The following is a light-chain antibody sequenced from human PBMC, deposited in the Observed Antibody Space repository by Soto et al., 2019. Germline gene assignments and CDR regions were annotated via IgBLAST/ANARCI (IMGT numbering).Light chain of an antibody. CDR2: NNN. CDR3: SSWDARPKGVV. J-gene: IGLJ2*01. CDR1: SSNTGTNS. V-gene: IGLV1-44*01. Sequence: QSVLTQPPSASGTPGQRVTISCSGSSSNTGTNSVNWYQHLPGTAPKLLIFNNNRRPSGGLDRFSGAKSGTSASLAISWLQSEDEAHYYCSSWDARPKGVVFGGGTKLTVL.